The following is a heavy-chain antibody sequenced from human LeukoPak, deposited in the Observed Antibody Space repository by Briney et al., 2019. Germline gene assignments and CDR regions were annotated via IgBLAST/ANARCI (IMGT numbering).Heavy chain of an antibody. D-gene: IGHD2-2*01. CDR1: AFTFNSYA. J-gene: IGHJ6*03. CDR3: AREVSIVVVPAAPPSYMDV. CDR2: ISFDGSNK. V-gene: IGHV3-30-3*01. Sequence: GGSLRLSCAASAFTFNSYAMHWVRQAPGKGLEWVAIISFDGSNKYYADSVKGRFSISRDNSKNTLYLQMNSLRVEDTAVYYCAREVSIVVVPAAPPSYMDVWGKGTTVTVSS.